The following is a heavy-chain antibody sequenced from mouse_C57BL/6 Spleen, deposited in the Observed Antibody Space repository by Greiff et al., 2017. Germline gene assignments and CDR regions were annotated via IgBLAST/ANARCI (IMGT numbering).Heavy chain of an antibody. D-gene: IGHD1-1*01. CDR3: ARVDYYGYYAMDY. CDR2: INYDGSST. CDR1: GFTFSDYY. V-gene: IGHV5-16*01. Sequence: EVHLVESEGGLVQPGSSMKLSCTASGFTFSDYYMAWVRQVPEKGLEWVANINYDGSSTYYLDSLKSRFIISRDNAKNILYLQMSSLKSEDTATYYCARVDYYGYYAMDYWGQGTSVTVSS. J-gene: IGHJ4*01.